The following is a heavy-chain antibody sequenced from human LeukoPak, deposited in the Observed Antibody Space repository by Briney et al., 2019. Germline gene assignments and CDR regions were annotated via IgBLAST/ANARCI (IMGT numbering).Heavy chain of an antibody. Sequence: GASVKVSCKASGYTFTSYDINWVRQATGQGLGWMGWMNPNSGNTGYAQKFQGRVTMTRNTSISTAYMELSSLRSEDTAVYYCARGLGGYCSSTSCYNWFDPWGQGTLVTVSS. J-gene: IGHJ5*02. CDR1: GYTFTSYD. V-gene: IGHV1-8*01. CDR3: ARGLGGYCSSTSCYNWFDP. D-gene: IGHD2-2*01. CDR2: MNPNSGNT.